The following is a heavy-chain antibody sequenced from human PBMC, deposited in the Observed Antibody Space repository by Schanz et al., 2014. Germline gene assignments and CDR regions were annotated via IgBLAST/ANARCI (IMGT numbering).Heavy chain of an antibody. D-gene: IGHD3-9*01. V-gene: IGHV1-69*04. J-gene: IGHJ6*02. CDR2: IIPILDKT. CDR3: AKVDRTRYYAMDV. Sequence: QVQLVQSAPEVKKPGASVKVSCKASGYSFTTYGLNWVRQAPGQGPEWMGRIIPILDKTNYAQKFQGRVTMTADKSTSTVYMEVSGLRSEDTAVYYCAKVDRTRYYAMDVWGQGTTXTVSS. CDR1: GYSFTTYG.